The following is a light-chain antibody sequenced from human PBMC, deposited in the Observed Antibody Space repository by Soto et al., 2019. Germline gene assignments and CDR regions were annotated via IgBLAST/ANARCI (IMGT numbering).Light chain of an antibody. V-gene: IGKV1-12*01. CDR2: SAS. CDR1: QGISSW. J-gene: IGKJ3*01. CDR3: QQANSFPRT. Sequence: DIQMTQSPSSISASIGDRVTISCRASQGISSWLAWYQQKPGKAPSLLIYSASTLHTGVPSRFSGSGSGTDFTLTISSLQPEDFATYYWQQANSFPRTFGPGTKVDIK.